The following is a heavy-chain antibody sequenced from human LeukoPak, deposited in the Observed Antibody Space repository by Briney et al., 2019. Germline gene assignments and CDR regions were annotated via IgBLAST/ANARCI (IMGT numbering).Heavy chain of an antibody. CDR1: GGSISRSNYY. J-gene: IGHJ4*02. Sequence: SETLSLTCTVSGGSISRSNYYWGWIRQPPGKGLEWIGSVYYRRRNDYNPSLKSRVTISVDTSKNQFSLKLSSVTAADTAVYYCASSLIAAARAFDYWGQGTLVTVSS. CDR3: ASSLIAAARAFDY. CDR2: VYYRRRN. V-gene: IGHV4-39*07. D-gene: IGHD6-13*01.